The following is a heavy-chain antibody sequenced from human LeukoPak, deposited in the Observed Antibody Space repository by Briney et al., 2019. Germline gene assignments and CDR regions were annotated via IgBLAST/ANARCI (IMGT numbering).Heavy chain of an antibody. CDR2: IRYVGSKK. V-gene: IGHV3-30*02. CDR3: ARQAGAYSHPYDY. CDR1: GFAFSSYG. D-gene: IGHD4/OR15-4a*01. J-gene: IGHJ4*02. Sequence: GGSLRLSCAASGFAFSSYGMHWVGQAPGKGLAGVALIRYVGSKKYYAASVKCRFTISRDNSKNPLYLQMNSLRAEDTAVYYCARQAGAYSHPYDYWGQGTLVTVSS.